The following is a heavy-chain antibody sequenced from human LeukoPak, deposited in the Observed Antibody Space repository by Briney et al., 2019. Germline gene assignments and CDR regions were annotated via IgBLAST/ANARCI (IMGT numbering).Heavy chain of an antibody. CDR2: IRTSGGVV. CDR3: VRDQFYAFDI. J-gene: IGHJ3*02. V-gene: IGHV3-48*02. CDR1: GFTLTTYT. Sequence: GGSLRLSCAASGFTLTTYTMNWVRQPPGKGLEWISYIRTSGGVVSYTDSVKGRFTISTDSAKNSLYLQMNSLRDDDTAVYYCVRDQFYAFDIWGQGTMVTVSS.